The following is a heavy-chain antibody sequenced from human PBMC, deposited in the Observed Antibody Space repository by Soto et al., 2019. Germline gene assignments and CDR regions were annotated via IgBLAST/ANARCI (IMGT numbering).Heavy chain of an antibody. CDR1: GYMFSTYD. J-gene: IGHJ5*02. CDR3: SRDHRYNWNDEGWFDP. CDR2: LNPNSGNT. Sequence: QVQLVQSGAEVKKPGASVKVSCKASGYMFSTYDINWVRQAPGQVLEWMGWLNPNSGNTGYAQKFQGRVTMTRNTSIHTAYMELSSLGSDDTAVYYCSRDHRYNWNDEGWFDPWGQGTLVTVSS. D-gene: IGHD1-20*01. V-gene: IGHV1-8*01.